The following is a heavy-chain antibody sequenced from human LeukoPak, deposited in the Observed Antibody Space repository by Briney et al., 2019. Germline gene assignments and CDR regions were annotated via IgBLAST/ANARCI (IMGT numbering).Heavy chain of an antibody. Sequence: GGSLRLSCVASGLAFSSYSMYRVRQAPGKGLEWVGVISYDGSDEYYTDSVKGRFTISRDNSKNTVYLQMNSLRADDTAVYYCARDFTPEWFDIHWGQGTLVTVS. CDR3: ARDFTPEWFDIH. J-gene: IGHJ4*02. D-gene: IGHD3-3*01. V-gene: IGHV3-30*04. CDR2: ISYDGSDE. CDR1: GLAFSSYS.